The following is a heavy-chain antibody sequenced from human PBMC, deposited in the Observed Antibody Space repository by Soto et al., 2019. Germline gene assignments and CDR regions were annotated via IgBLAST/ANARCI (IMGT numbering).Heavy chain of an antibody. CDR3: AHRDSSSWYVGDLDY. CDR2: IYWDDDK. D-gene: IGHD6-13*01. CDR1: GFSLSTSGVG. Sequence: QITLKESGPTLVKPTQTLTLTCTFSGFSLSTSGVGVGWIRQPPGKALEWLALIYWDDDKRYSPSLKSRLTITKDTSKNQVVLTMTNTDPVDTATYYCAHRDSSSWYVGDLDYWGQGTLVTVSS. V-gene: IGHV2-5*02. J-gene: IGHJ4*02.